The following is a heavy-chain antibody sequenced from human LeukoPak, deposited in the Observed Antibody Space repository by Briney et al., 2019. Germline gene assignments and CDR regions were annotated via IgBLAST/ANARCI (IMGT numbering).Heavy chain of an antibody. CDR3: ARRRVTVTIRRNPVYFDY. Sequence: SETLSLTCIVSGDSIGSSSYHWAWVRQPPGEGLQWIGQIYYSGSTHYNPSLKSRVTISTDTSKNQFSLKLSSVTAADTAVYYCARRRVTVTIRRNPVYFDYWGQGTLVTVSS. D-gene: IGHD4-17*01. V-gene: IGHV4-39*01. CDR1: GDSIGSSSYH. CDR2: IYYSGST. J-gene: IGHJ4*02.